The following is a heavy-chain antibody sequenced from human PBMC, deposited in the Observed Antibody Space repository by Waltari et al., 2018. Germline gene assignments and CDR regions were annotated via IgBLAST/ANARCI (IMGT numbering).Heavy chain of an antibody. V-gene: IGHV1-69*05. CDR2: IVPRLGTA. D-gene: IGHD3-22*01. CDR1: GDTFSGYA. CDR3: ARGGARHYDSSGYYDFDS. Sequence: QVQLVQSGAEVKKPGSSVKVSCKASGDTFSGYAMSWVRQAPGQGLEWMGGIVPRLGTAKYAHNFQDRLTITTDEFTTTAYMELSGLGSEDTAVYFCARGGARHYDSSGYYDFDSWGQGTQVSVSS. J-gene: IGHJ4*02.